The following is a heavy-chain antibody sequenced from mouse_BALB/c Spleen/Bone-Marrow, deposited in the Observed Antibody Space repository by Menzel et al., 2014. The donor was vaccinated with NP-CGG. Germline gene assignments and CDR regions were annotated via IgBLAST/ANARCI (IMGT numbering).Heavy chain of an antibody. V-gene: IGHV14-3*02. J-gene: IGHJ2*01. CDR2: IDPANGNA. D-gene: IGHD2-14*01. CDR1: GFNIKDTY. Sequence: VTLKESGAELVKPGASVKLSCTASGFNIKDTYMRWVKQRPEQGLEWIGRIDPANGNAKYDPKFQGKATITADTSSNTAYLQLSSLTSEDTAVYYCARYRLGTYFDFWGQGTTLTVSS. CDR3: ARYRLGTYFDF.